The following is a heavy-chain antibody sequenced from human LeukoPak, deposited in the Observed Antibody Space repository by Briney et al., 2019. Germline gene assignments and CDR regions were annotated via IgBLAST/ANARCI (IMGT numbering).Heavy chain of an antibody. D-gene: IGHD4-11*01. J-gene: IGHJ3*02. CDR3: ARDSKDYSNSQDDAFDI. V-gene: IGHV3-30*02. CDR1: GFTFSSYG. Sequence: GGSLRLSCAASGFTFSSYGMYWVRQAPGKGLEWVAFIPHDGSNKYYADSVKGRFTISRDNAKNSLYLQMNSLRAEGTALYHCARDSKDYSNSQDDAFDIWGQGTMVTVSS. CDR2: IPHDGSNK.